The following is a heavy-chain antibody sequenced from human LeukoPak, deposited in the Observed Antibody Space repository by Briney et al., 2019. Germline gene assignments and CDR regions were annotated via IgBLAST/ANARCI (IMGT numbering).Heavy chain of an antibody. Sequence: GGSLKLSCAASGFTFSSYAMSWVRQAPGKGLEWVSAISGSGGSTYYADSVKGRFTISRDNSKNTLYLQMNSLRAEDTAVYYCAKIGYSSSAGYFDYWGQGTLVTVSS. V-gene: IGHV3-23*01. CDR2: ISGSGGST. CDR3: AKIGYSSSAGYFDY. D-gene: IGHD6-6*01. CDR1: GFTFSSYA. J-gene: IGHJ4*02.